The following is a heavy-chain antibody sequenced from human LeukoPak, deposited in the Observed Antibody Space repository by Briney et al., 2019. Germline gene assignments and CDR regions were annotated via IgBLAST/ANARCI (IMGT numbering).Heavy chain of an antibody. CDR2: ISWNSGSI. D-gene: IGHD6-13*01. Sequence: PGGSLRLSCAASGFTFSSYAMSWVRQAPGKGLEWVSGISWNSGSIGYADSVKGRFTISRDNAKNSLYLQMNSLRAEDTALYYCAKDKTAAGPDAFDIWGQGTMVTVSS. J-gene: IGHJ3*02. V-gene: IGHV3-9*01. CDR1: GFTFSSYA. CDR3: AKDKTAAGPDAFDI.